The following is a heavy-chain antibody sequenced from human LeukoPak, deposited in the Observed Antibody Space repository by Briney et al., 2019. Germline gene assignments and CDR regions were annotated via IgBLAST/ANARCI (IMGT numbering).Heavy chain of an antibody. CDR2: ISYDGSNK. J-gene: IGHJ6*03. Sequence: GGSLRLYCAASGFTFSSYAMHWVRQAPGKGLEWVAVISYDGSNKYYADSVKGRFTISRDSSKNTLYLQMNSLRAEDTAVYYCAREYGDNYYYYYMDVWGKGTTVTVSS. CDR1: GFTFSSYA. CDR3: AREYGDNYYYYYMDV. D-gene: IGHD4-17*01. V-gene: IGHV3-30*04.